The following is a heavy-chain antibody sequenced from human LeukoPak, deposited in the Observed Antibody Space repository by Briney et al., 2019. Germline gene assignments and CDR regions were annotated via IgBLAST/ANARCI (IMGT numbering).Heavy chain of an antibody. CDR2: INPNSGGT. D-gene: IGHD3-22*01. J-gene: IGHJ4*02. CDR1: GYTFTGHY. CDR3: ARGTYYYDSSGYYQATFDY. Sequence: ASVKVSCKASGYTFTGHYMHWVRQAPGQGLEWMGWINPNSGGTNYAQKFQGRVTMTRDTSISTAYMELSRLRSDDTAVYYCARGTYYYDSSGYYQATFDYWGQGTLVTVSS. V-gene: IGHV1-2*02.